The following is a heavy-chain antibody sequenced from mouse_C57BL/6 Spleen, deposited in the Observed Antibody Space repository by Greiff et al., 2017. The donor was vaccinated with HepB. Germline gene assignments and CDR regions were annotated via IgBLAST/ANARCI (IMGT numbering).Heavy chain of an antibody. CDR2: IVPSDSYT. V-gene: IGHV1-69*01. CDR3: ARLGYYGGRGGDYCDY. CDR1: GYTFTSYW. Sequence: QVQLQQPGAELVMPGASVKLSCKASGYTFTSYWMHWVKQRPGQGLEWIGAIVPSDSYTNYNHNFKGKSTLTIDKSTSTAYMQLSSLTSEDSAVYYWARLGYYGGRGGDYCDYWGQGTTLTVSS. D-gene: IGHD1-1*01. J-gene: IGHJ2*01.